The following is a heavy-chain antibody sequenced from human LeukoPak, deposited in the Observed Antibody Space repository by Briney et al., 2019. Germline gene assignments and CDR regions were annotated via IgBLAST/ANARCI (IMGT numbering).Heavy chain of an antibody. D-gene: IGHD6-6*01. V-gene: IGHV3-7*03. CDR3: ARDGPYSTSSTHPP. CDR2: IKQDGSEK. J-gene: IGHJ5*01. CDR1: GFTFSSSW. Sequence: GGSLRLSCAASGFTFSSSWMSWVRQAPGKGLEWVANIKQDGSEKYYVGSVKGRFTISRDNAKNSLYLQMDSLRAEDTAVYYCARDGPYSTSSTHPPWGQGTLVTVSS.